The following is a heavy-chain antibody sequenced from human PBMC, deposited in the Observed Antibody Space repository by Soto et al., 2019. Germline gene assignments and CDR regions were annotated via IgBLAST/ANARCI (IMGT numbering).Heavy chain of an antibody. J-gene: IGHJ4*02. CDR1: GGSISSGDYY. CDR2: IYYSGST. V-gene: IGHV4-30-4*01. Sequence: LSLTCTVSGGSISSGDYYWSWIRQPPGKGLEWIGYIYYSGSTYYNPSLKSRVTISVDTSKNQFSLKLSSVTAADTAVYYCASTIVVVTAIYFDYWGQGTLVTVSS. CDR3: ASTIVVVTAIYFDY. D-gene: IGHD2-21*02.